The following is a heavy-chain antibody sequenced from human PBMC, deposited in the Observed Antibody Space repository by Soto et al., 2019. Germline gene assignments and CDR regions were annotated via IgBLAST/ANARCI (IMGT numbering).Heavy chain of an antibody. CDR3: ASQTEYYDSSGYYSDY. Sequence: QVQLVQSGAEVKKPGSSVKVSCKASGGTFSSYTISWVRQAPGQGLEWMGRIIPILGIANYAQKFQGRVTITADKSTSTAYMELSSLRSEDTAVYYCASQTEYYDSSGYYSDYRGQGTLVTVSS. D-gene: IGHD3-22*01. CDR2: IIPILGIA. V-gene: IGHV1-69*02. CDR1: GGTFSSYT. J-gene: IGHJ4*02.